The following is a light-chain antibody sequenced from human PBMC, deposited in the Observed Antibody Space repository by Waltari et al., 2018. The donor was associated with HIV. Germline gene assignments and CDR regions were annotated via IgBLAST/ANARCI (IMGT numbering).Light chain of an antibody. Sequence: EIVMTQSPSTLSVSPGERAALSFRASQSVSTNLAWYQQRPGQAPRLLIYGISTRATGIPPRFSGSGSETEFTLTISGLQSEDFAVYYCQQHDNWPYSFGQGTKLEIK. J-gene: IGKJ2*03. CDR2: GIS. CDR1: QSVSTN. V-gene: IGKV3-15*01. CDR3: QQHDNWPYS.